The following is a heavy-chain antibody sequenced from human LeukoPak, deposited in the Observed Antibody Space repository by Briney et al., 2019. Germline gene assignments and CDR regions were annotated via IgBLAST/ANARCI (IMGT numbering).Heavy chain of an antibody. CDR2: IKQDGGEK. CDR1: GFPFSSYW. CDR3: AREDHSNYNY. V-gene: IGHV3-7*01. D-gene: IGHD4-11*01. Sequence: QTGGSLRLSCAASGFPFSSYWMSWVRQAPGKGLEWVANIKQDGGEKFYVDSVKGRFTISRDNAKNSLYLQMNSLRAEDTAVYNCAREDHSNYNYWGQGTLVTVSS. J-gene: IGHJ4*02.